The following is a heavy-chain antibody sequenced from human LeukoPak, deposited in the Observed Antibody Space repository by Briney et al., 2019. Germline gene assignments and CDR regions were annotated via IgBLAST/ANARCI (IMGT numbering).Heavy chain of an antibody. CDR3: AKGYRKGRWLPLDY. CDR2: ISGGSSFT. V-gene: IGHV3-21*04. CDR1: GFSFSSFS. D-gene: IGHD5-24*01. J-gene: IGHJ4*02. Sequence: PGGSLRLSCAASGFSFSSFSMNWVRQAPGKGLEWVSYISGGSSFTYYVDSVKGRFTISRDNAKNSLYLQMNSLRAEDTALYYCAKGYRKGRWLPLDYWGQGTLVTVSS.